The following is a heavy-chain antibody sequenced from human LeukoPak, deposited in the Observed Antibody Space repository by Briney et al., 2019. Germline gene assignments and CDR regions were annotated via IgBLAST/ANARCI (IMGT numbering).Heavy chain of an antibody. V-gene: IGHV3-15*01. CDR3: TTPHSGSYLEPKYFYGRDV. CDR1: EFIFSNAW. D-gene: IGHD1-26*01. Sequence: PGGSLRLSCVASEFIFSNAWMYWVRQVPGKGLEWVGHIKRKTDGGTTDYAAPVKGRFTISRDDSKNTVYPQMNSLKTEDTAVYYCTTPHSGSYLEPKYFYGRDVWGQGTTVTVSS. J-gene: IGHJ6*02. CDR2: IKRKTDGGTT.